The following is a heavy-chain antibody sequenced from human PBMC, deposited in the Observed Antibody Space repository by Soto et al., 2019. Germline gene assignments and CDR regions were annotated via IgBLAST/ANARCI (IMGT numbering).Heavy chain of an antibody. D-gene: IGHD3-16*01. V-gene: IGHV3-33*01. J-gene: IGHJ4*02. CDR3: PRDARLWGYFDY. Sequence: QVQLVESGGGVVQPGRSLRLSCAASGFTFSSYGMHWVRQAPGKGLEWVAVIWYDGSNKYYADSVKGRFTISRDNSKTTLYLQMNSLRAEDTAVYYCPRDARLWGYFDYWGQGTLVTVSS. CDR1: GFTFSSYG. CDR2: IWYDGSNK.